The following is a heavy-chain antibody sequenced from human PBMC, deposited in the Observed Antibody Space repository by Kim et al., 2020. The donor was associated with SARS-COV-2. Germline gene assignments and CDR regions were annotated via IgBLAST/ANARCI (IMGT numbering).Heavy chain of an antibody. V-gene: IGHV3-11*01. Sequence: GGSLRLSCATSGFTFTNYNMTWVRQAPGKGLEWVAYIKKNGSATYYVDSVKGRFTISRDNARNSLYLQMSSLRDEDTAAYYCARHAIACNSAMYF. CDR1: GFTFTNYN. J-gene: IGHJ2*01. CDR2: IKKNGSAT. CDR3: ARHAIACNSAMYF. D-gene: IGHD2-21*01.